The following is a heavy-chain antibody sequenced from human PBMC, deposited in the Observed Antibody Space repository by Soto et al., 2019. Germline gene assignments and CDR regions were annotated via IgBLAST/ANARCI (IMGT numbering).Heavy chain of an antibody. CDR2: ISYDGPNQ. V-gene: IGHV3-30*18. D-gene: IGHD7-27*01. J-gene: IGHJ6*02. Sequence: QVQLRESGGGVVQPGRSLRLSCAASGFTFQTYGMHWVRQTPGKGLEWVAVISYDGPNQYYADSLKGRFTISRDNSNYALYLQLNSLTPDDTAVYYCAKDRQAKWGGKGTKTYDHYGLDVWGQGATVTVSS. CDR1: GFTFQTYG. CDR3: AKDRQAKWGGKGTKTYDHYGLDV.